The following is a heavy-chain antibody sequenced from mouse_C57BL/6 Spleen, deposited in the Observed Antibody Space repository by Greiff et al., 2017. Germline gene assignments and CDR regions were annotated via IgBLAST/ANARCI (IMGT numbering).Heavy chain of an antibody. CDR3: ASGYFDV. CDR1: GFTFSDYG. J-gene: IGHJ1*03. V-gene: IGHV5-17*01. CDR2: ISSDSSTI. Sequence: DVMLVESGGGLVKPGGSLKLSCAASGFTFSDYGMHWVRQAPEKGLEWVAYISSDSSTIYYADTVKGRFTISRDNAKNTLFLQMTSLRSEDTAMYYCASGYFDVWGTGTTVTVSS.